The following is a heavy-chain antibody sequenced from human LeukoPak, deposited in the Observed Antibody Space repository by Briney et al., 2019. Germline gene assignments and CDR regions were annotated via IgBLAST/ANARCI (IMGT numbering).Heavy chain of an antibody. V-gene: IGHV1-2*02. CDR2: INPNSGGT. J-gene: IGHJ4*02. D-gene: IGHD5-12*01. Sequence: ASVKVSCKASGYTFTGYYMHWVRQAPGQGLEWMGWINPNSGGTTYAQKFQGRVAMTRDTSTSTVYMELSSLSSEDTAVYYCARDRRYNDYDYCFDYWGQGTLVTVSS. CDR3: ARDRRYNDYDYCFDY. CDR1: GYTFTGYY.